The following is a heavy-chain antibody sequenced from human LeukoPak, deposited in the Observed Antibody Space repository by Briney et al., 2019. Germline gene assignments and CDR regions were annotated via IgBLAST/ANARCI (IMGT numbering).Heavy chain of an antibody. J-gene: IGHJ4*02. CDR2: IYYSGST. CDR1: GGSISSSSHY. D-gene: IGHD2-21*02. Sequence: TSETLSLTCTVSGGSISSSSHYWGWIRQPPGKGLEWIGSIYYSGSTYYNPSLKSRVTISVDTSKNQFSLKLSSVTAADTAVYYCARQFSFTAGDHWGQGTLVTVSS. V-gene: IGHV4-39*01. CDR3: ARQFSFTAGDH.